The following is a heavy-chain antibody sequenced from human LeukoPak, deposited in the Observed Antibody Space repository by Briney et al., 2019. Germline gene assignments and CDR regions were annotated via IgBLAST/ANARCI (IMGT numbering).Heavy chain of an antibody. CDR1: GYTFSTYD. CDR3: ARVDTALVTGGYWFDP. CDR2: ISSSNGNR. Sequence: ASVKVSCKASGYTFSTYDISWVRQAPGQGLEWMGWISSSNGNRGYSQKVQGRVTMTTDTSTSTAYMELRSLTFDDTAVYYCARVDTALVTGGYWFDPWGQGTLVTVSS. D-gene: IGHD5-18*01. J-gene: IGHJ5*02. V-gene: IGHV1-18*01.